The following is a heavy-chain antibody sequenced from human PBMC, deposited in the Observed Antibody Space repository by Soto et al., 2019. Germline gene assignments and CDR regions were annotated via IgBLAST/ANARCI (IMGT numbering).Heavy chain of an antibody. CDR2: IYFNGRT. CDR3: ARSLMDV. Sequence: SETLSLTCAVYGGSFSGYYCIWIRQPPGKGLEWIGGIYFNGRTYHNPSLKSRVTLSLAASKNPFSLKLISVTAADTGVYYCARSLMDVWGKGTTVTVSS. J-gene: IGHJ6*03. CDR1: GGSFSGYY. V-gene: IGHV4-34*01.